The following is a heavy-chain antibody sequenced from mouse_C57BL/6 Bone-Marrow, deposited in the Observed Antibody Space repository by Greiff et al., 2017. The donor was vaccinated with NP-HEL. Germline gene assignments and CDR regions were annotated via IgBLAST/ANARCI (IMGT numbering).Heavy chain of an antibody. D-gene: IGHD1-1*01. CDR1: GYTFTSYW. V-gene: IGHV1-53*01. J-gene: IGHJ4*01. Sequence: QVQLQQPGTELVKPGASVKLSCKASGYTFTSYWMHWVKQRPGQGLEWIGNINPSNGGTNYNEKFKSKATLTVDKSSSTAYMQLSSLTSEDSAVYYCARSIYYGSSYTYYDAMDYWGQGTSVTVSS. CDR3: ARSIYYGSSYTYYDAMDY. CDR2: INPSNGGT.